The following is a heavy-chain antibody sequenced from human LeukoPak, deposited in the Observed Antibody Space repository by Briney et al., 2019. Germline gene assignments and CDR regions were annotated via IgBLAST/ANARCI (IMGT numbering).Heavy chain of an antibody. Sequence: ASVKVSCKASGGTFSSYAISWVRQAPGQGLEWMGGIIPIFGTANYAQKFQGRVTITTDESTSTAYMELSSLRSEDTAVYYCAREDYYGSGSYYKGGKGPFDYWGQGTLVTVSS. D-gene: IGHD3-10*01. J-gene: IGHJ4*02. CDR1: GGTFSSYA. CDR3: AREDYYGSGSYYKGGKGPFDY. CDR2: IIPIFGTA. V-gene: IGHV1-69*05.